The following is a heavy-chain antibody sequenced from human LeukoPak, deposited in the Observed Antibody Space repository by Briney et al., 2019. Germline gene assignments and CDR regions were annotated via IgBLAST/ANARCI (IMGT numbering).Heavy chain of an antibody. Sequence: VKVSCKASGGTFSSYAISWVRQAPGQGLEWMGRIIPIFGTANYAQKFQGRVTITTDESMSTAYMELSSLRSEDTAVYYCARSYYYDSSGYWRFDYWGQGTLVTVSS. CDR3: ARSYYYDSSGYWRFDY. D-gene: IGHD3-22*01. J-gene: IGHJ4*02. CDR2: IIPIFGTA. V-gene: IGHV1-69*05. CDR1: GGTFSSYA.